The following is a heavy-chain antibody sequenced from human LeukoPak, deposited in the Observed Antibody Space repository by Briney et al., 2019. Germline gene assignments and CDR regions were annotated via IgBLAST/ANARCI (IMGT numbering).Heavy chain of an antibody. CDR2: ISSSSSYI. CDR3: ARGVDKLNWFDP. V-gene: IGHV3-21*01. CDR1: GFTFSSYS. Sequence: PGGSLRLSCAASGFTFSSYSMNWVRQAPGKGLEWASSISSSSSYIYYADSVKGRFTISRDNAKNSLYLQMNSLRAEDTAVYYCARGVDKLNWFDPWGQGALVTVSS. J-gene: IGHJ5*02. D-gene: IGHD1-26*01.